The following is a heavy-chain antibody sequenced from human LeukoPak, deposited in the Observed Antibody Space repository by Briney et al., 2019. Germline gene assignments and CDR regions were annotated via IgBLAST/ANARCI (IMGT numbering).Heavy chain of an antibody. Sequence: PSETLSLTCSVSGDSVISGLYYWTWVRQPPGKGLEWIGYVYYSGGTTYSPSLKSRVTISVDTSKNQFSLNLRSVTAADTAVYYCARGKYCGDSDYWGQGTLVTVSS. D-gene: IGHD2-21*01. J-gene: IGHJ4*02. CDR2: VYYSGGT. CDR1: GDSVISGLYY. CDR3: ARGKYCGDSDY. V-gene: IGHV4-61*01.